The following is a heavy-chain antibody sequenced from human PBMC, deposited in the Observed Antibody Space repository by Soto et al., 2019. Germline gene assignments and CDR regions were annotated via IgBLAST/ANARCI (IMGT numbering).Heavy chain of an antibody. D-gene: IGHD1-1*01. Sequence: PGGSLRLSCAASGFTFSSYGMHWVRQAPGKGLEWVAVISYDGSNKYYAGSVKGRFTVSRDNSKNTLYLQMNNLRVEDTAIYYCAKEQLERHFGFDYWGQGALVTVSS. CDR1: GFTFSSYG. V-gene: IGHV3-30*18. CDR2: ISYDGSNK. CDR3: AKEQLERHFGFDY. J-gene: IGHJ4*02.